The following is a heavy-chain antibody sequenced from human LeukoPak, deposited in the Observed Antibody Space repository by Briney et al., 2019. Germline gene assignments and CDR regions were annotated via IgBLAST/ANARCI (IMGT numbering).Heavy chain of an antibody. V-gene: IGHV1-69*13. CDR3: AREQWRDYYGSGSTFDY. CDR2: IIPIFGTA. CDR1: GGTFSSYA. J-gene: IGHJ4*02. D-gene: IGHD3-10*01. Sequence: ASVKVSCKASGGTFSSYAIGWVRQAPGQGLEWMGGIIPIFGTANYAQKFQGRVTITADESTSTAYMELSSLRSEDTAVYYCAREQWRDYYGSGSTFDYWGQGTLVTVSS.